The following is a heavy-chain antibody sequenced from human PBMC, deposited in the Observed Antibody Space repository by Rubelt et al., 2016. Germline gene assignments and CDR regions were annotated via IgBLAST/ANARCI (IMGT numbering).Heavy chain of an antibody. CDR2: ISYDGRK. D-gene: IGHD3-3*01. CDR1: GFTFSSYA. V-gene: IGHV3-30*04. J-gene: IGHJ3*02. Sequence: QVQLVESGGGVVQPGRSLRLSCAASGFTFSSYAMHWVRQAPGKGLEWVAVISYDGRKYYADSVQVRFTIARDNSKKQLDLQRNSLRAEDTAVYYGAMEGDAFDIWGQGTMVTVSS. CDR3: AMEGDAFDI.